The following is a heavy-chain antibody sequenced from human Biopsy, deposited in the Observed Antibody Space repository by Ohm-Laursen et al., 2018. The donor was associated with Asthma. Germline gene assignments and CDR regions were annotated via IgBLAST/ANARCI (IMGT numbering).Heavy chain of an antibody. D-gene: IGHD5-12*01. CDR2: LIPVLGTP. J-gene: IGHJ6*02. CDR3: ARGYSGSDRIVYYYSGLEV. V-gene: IGHV1-69*01. CDR1: GGTFSNYA. Sequence: SSVKVSCKASGGTFSNYAISWVRQAPGQGLEWMGGLIPVLGTPDHAQMFEGRVTITAGESTSTAYMELSSLSSEDTAVYYCARGYSGSDRIVYYYSGLEVWGQGTTVTVSS.